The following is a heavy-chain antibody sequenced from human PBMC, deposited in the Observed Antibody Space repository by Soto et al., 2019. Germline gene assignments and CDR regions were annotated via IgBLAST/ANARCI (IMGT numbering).Heavy chain of an antibody. J-gene: IGHJ4*01. CDR2: IFHSGNA. CDR1: GGSIRNVY. Sequence: SETLSLTCTVSGGSIRNVYWSWIRQAPGKGLEWIGFIFHSGNAKYNPSLKSRVTISVDTSKNQFSLSLDSVTAADTAVYFCARAHAPTLQFDSWGQGTLGTVSS. V-gene: IGHV4-59*01. CDR3: ARAHAPTLQFDS. D-gene: IGHD2-15*01.